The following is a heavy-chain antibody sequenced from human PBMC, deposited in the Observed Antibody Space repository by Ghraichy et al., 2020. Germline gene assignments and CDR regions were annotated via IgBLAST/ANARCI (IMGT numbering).Heavy chain of an antibody. V-gene: IGHV3-21*01. D-gene: IGHD1-26*01. CDR2: ISTGSSYI. J-gene: IGHJ4*02. CDR1: GFTFSTYS. Sequence: LSLTCAASGFTFSTYSMNWVRQAPGKGLEWVSYISTGSSYIYYADSVKGRFTISRDNAKNSLYLQMNSLRAEDTAVYYCARGTLSGGFDYWGQGTLVTVSS. CDR3: ARGTLSGGFDY.